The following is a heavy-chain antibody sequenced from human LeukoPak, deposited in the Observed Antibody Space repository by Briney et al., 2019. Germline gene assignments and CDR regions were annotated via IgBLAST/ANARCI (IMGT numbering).Heavy chain of an antibody. CDR3: ARGPKGVAAAVSGFGY. CDR1: GGSFSGYY. D-gene: IGHD6-13*01. V-gene: IGHV4-34*01. CDR2: INHSGST. Sequence: SETLSLTCAVYGGSFSGYYWSWIRQPPGKGLEWIGEINHSGSTNYNPSLKSRVTISVDTSKNQFSLKLSSVTAADTAVYYCARGPKGVAAAVSGFGYWGQGTLVTVSS. J-gene: IGHJ4*02.